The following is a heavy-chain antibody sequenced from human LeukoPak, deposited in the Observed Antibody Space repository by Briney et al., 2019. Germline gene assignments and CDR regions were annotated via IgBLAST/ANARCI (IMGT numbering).Heavy chain of an antibody. CDR1: GFTFSSYA. D-gene: IGHD3-10*01. V-gene: IGHV3-23*01. Sequence: GGSLRLSCAASGFTFSSYAMSWVRQAPGKGLEWVSAISGSGGSTYYADSVKGRFTISRDNSKNTPYLQMNSLRAEDTAVYYCAKGGLWFGEPNFDYWGQGTLVTVSS. J-gene: IGHJ4*02. CDR3: AKGGLWFGEPNFDY. CDR2: ISGSGGST.